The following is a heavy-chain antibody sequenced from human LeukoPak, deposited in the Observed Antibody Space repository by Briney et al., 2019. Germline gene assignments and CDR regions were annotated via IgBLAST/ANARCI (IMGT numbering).Heavy chain of an antibody. V-gene: IGHV4-34*01. CDR2: INLRGST. CDR1: GGSFSGYY. CDR3: ARGYSNDYYYYYYMDV. D-gene: IGHD4-11*01. Sequence: SETLSLTCAVYGGSFSGYYWSWIRQPPGKGLEWIGEINLRGSTTYNPSLKNRVTISVDTSKNQFSLKLSSVTAADTAVYYCARGYSNDYYYYYYMDVWGKGTTVTVSS. J-gene: IGHJ6*03.